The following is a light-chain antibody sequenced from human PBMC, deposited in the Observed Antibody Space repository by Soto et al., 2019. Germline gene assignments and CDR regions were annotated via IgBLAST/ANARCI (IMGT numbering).Light chain of an antibody. V-gene: IGLV2-14*01. J-gene: IGLJ1*01. Sequence: QSVLTQPASVSGSPGQSITISCTGTSSDVGSYNYVSWYQQHTGKAPKLMIYEVRDRPSGISSRFSGSKSGNTASLTISGLQTEDEADYYGSSYTSSSTLFGTGTKLTVL. CDR1: SSDVGSYNY. CDR2: EVR. CDR3: SSYTSSSTL.